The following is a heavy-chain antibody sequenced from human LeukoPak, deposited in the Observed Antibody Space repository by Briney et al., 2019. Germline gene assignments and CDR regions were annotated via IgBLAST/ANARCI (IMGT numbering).Heavy chain of an antibody. CDR2: IWCDGSNK. CDR3: ARDGRSGWYWVDY. V-gene: IGHV3-33*01. Sequence: PGGALRLSCAASGFTFSSYGMHWVRQAPGKGLGWVAAIWCDGSNKYYAASVKGRFTIPRDNSKNTLYLQMNSLGDDDTAVYYCARDGRSGWYWVDYWGQGSLVTVSS. J-gene: IGHJ4*02. CDR1: GFTFSSYG. D-gene: IGHD6-19*01.